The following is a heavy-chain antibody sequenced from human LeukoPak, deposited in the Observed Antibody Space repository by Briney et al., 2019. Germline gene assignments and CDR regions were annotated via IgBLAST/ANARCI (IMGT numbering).Heavy chain of an antibody. V-gene: IGHV3-53*01. CDR2: IYSGGST. D-gene: IGHD2-15*01. CDR3: ARAKDCSGGSCYSDY. CDR1: GFTVSSNY. Sequence: GGSLRLSCAASGFTVSSNYMSWVRQAPGKGLEWVSVIYSGGSTYYADSVKGRFTISRDNSKNTLYLQMNSLRAEDTAMYYCARAKDCSGGSCYSDYWGQGTLVTVSS. J-gene: IGHJ4*02.